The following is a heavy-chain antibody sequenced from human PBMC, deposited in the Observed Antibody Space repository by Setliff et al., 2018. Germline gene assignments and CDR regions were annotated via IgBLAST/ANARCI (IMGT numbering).Heavy chain of an antibody. D-gene: IGHD5-18*01. J-gene: IGHJ4*02. V-gene: IGHV1-46*01. CDR3: ARAPLESGYNYGQGHYFDY. Sequence: ASVKVSCKASGYTLTNYYMHWVRQAPGQGLEWMGIINPSGGLTRYAQKFQGKVTMTRDTSTSTVYMEVSSLRSEDTAVYYCARAPLESGYNYGQGHYFDYWGQGTLVTVS. CDR1: GYTLTNYY. CDR2: INPSGGLT.